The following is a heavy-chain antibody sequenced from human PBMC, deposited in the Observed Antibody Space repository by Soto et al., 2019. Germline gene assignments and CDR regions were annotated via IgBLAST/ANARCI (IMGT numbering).Heavy chain of an antibody. CDR2: IYYSGST. D-gene: IGHD6-13*01. J-gene: IGHJ6*02. Sequence: SETLSLTCTVSGDSISSYYWSWIRQPPGKGLEWIGYIYYSGSTNYNPSLKSRVTISVDTSKNQFSLNLSSVTAADTAVYYCASSNIAAAGVYYYGMDVWGRGTTVTVSS. CDR1: GDSISSYY. CDR3: ASSNIAAAGVYYYGMDV. V-gene: IGHV4-59*01.